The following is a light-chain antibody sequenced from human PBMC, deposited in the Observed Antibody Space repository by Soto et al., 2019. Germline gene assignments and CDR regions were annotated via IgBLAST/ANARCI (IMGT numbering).Light chain of an antibody. Sequence: EIVMTQSPATLSVSPGERAALSCRASQSVNSNLAWYQQKPGQAPRLLIYGASTRATATPARFSGSGSGTEFTLTISSLQSADVAVYYCQQYKDWPPRAFGQGTKVEIK. J-gene: IGKJ1*01. CDR2: GAS. CDR1: QSVNSN. CDR3: QQYKDWPPRA. V-gene: IGKV3-15*01.